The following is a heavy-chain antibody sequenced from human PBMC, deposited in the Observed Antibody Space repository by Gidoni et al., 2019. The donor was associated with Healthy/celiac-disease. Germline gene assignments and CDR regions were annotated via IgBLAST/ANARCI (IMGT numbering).Heavy chain of an antibody. CDR3: ARGGYYYDSSGYYHGLDY. D-gene: IGHD3-22*01. CDR2: MYSGGST. J-gene: IGHJ4*02. V-gene: IGHV3-53*01. CDR1: GFTISSSY. Sequence: EVQLVESGGGLIQPGGSLRLSCASFGFTISSSYMSWVRQAPGKGLGWLSVMYSGGSTYYADSVKGRFTISRDNSKNTLYLQMNSLRDEDTDVYYCARGGYYYDSSGYYHGLDYWGQGTLVTVS.